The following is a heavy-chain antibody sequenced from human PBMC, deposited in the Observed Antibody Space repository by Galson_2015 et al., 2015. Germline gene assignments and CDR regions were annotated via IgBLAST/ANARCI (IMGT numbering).Heavy chain of an antibody. V-gene: IGHV1-69*04. CDR3: ARGGSGSYYRPDPPGFDY. CDR2: IIPMLGVT. CDR1: GGTFSSFA. Sequence: QSGAEVKKPGASVKVSCKASGGTFSSFAISWVRQAPGQGLEWMGRIIPMLGVTNYAQKFQGRVRIIADKSPDTAYMELSSLTSEDTAVYFCARGGSGSYYRPDPPGFDYWGQGTLVTVSS. J-gene: IGHJ4*02. D-gene: IGHD3-10*01.